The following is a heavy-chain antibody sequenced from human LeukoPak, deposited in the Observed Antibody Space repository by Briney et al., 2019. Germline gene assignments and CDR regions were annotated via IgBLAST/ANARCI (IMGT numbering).Heavy chain of an antibody. D-gene: IGHD6-6*01. J-gene: IGHJ3*02. CDR3: ARRLVYSSSSGAFDI. CDR1: DGSISSGGYY. V-gene: IGHV4-30-2*01. CDR2: IYHSGST. Sequence: SETLSLTCTVSDGSISSGGYYWSWIRQPPGKGLEWIGYIYHSGSTYYNPSLKSRVTISVDRSKNQFSLKLSSVTAADTAVYYCARRLVYSSSSGAFDIWGQGTMVTVSS.